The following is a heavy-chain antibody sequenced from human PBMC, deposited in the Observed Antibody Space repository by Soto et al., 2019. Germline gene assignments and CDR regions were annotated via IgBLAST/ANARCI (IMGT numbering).Heavy chain of an antibody. Sequence: GGSLRLSCAASGFTFSSYALTWVRQAPGKGLEWVSAISNNGGSTYYADSVKGRFTVSRDNSKNTLYLQMNSLRAEDTAVYYCAKEATAMVNYYYGMDVWGQGTTVTVSS. V-gene: IGHV3-23*01. CDR2: ISNNGGST. CDR3: AKEATAMVNYYYGMDV. J-gene: IGHJ6*02. D-gene: IGHD5-18*01. CDR1: GFTFSSYA.